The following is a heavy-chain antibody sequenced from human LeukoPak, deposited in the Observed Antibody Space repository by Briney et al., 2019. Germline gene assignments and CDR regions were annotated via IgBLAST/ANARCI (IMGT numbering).Heavy chain of an antibody. Sequence: ASVKVSCKASGYTFTSYDINWVRQATGQGLEWMGWMNPNSGNTGYAQKFQGRVTMTRNTSISTAYMELSSLRSEDTAVCYCARFDAKYYYDSSGYDYWGQGTLVTVSS. CDR3: ARFDAKYYYDSSGYDY. D-gene: IGHD3-22*01. CDR1: GYTFTSYD. V-gene: IGHV1-8*01. CDR2: MNPNSGNT. J-gene: IGHJ4*02.